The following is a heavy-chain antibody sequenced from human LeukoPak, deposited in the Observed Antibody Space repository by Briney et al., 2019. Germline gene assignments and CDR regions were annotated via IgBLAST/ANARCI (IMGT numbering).Heavy chain of an antibody. J-gene: IGHJ3*02. V-gene: IGHV3-9*01. Sequence: GGSLRLSCAASGFTFDDYAMHWVRQAPGKGLEWVSGISWNSGSIGYADSVKGRFTISRDNAKNSLYLQMNSLRAEDTALYYCARAVEDYYDSSGYYSDAFDIWGQGTMVTVSS. D-gene: IGHD3-22*01. CDR3: ARAVEDYYDSSGYYSDAFDI. CDR2: ISWNSGSI. CDR1: GFTFDDYA.